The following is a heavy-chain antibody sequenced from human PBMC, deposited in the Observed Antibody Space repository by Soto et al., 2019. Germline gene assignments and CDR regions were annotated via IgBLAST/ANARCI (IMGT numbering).Heavy chain of an antibody. CDR1: GGTFSSYT. Sequence: GASVKVSCKASGGTFSSYTISWVRQAPGQGLEWMGRIIPILGIANYAQKFQGRVTITADKSTSTAYMELSSLRSEDTAVYYCARDSSSGWSFDYWGQGTLVTVSS. V-gene: IGHV1-69*04. J-gene: IGHJ4*02. CDR3: ARDSSSGWSFDY. CDR2: IIPILGIA. D-gene: IGHD6-19*01.